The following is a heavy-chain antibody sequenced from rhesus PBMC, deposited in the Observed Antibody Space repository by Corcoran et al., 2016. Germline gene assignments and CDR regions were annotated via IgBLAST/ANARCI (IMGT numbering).Heavy chain of an antibody. V-gene: IGHV4-165*01. D-gene: IGHD4-29*01. Sequence: QVQLQESGPGLVKPSETLAPTCAACGYSIRSNYWSWIRQPPGKGLVWIGYIAGRSGSTYYHPSLKSRVTISTDTSKNQFSLKLSSVTAADTAVYYCARLGDYGVLGWGRGTLVTVSS. CDR1: GYSIRSNY. J-gene: IGHJ5-2*02. CDR2: IAGRSGST. CDR3: ARLGDYGVLG.